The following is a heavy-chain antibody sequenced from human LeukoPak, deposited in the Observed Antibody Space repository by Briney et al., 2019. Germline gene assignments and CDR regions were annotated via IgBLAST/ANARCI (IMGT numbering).Heavy chain of an antibody. D-gene: IGHD4-11*01. Sequence: GRSLRLSCAASGFTFDDYAMHWVRQAPGKGLEWVSGISWNSGSIGYADSVKGRFTISRDNAKNSLYLQMNSLRAEDTALYYCAKAALNYAAFDYWGQGTLVTVYS. CDR2: ISWNSGSI. CDR3: AKAALNYAAFDY. CDR1: GFTFDDYA. J-gene: IGHJ4*02. V-gene: IGHV3-9*01.